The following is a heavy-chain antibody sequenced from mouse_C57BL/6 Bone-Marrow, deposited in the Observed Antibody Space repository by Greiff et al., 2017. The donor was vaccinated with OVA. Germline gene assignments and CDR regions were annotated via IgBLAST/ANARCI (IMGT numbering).Heavy chain of an antibody. CDR3: ARSCYYGSSSYWYFDV. D-gene: IGHD1-1*01. CDR1: GFTFSDYG. Sequence: EVQLVESGGGLVQPGGSLKLSRAASGFTFSDYGMAWVRQAPRKGPEWVAFISTLAYSIYYADTVTGRFTISRENAKNTLYLEMSSLRSEDTAMYYCARSCYYGSSSYWYFDVWGTGTTVTVSS. J-gene: IGHJ1*03. V-gene: IGHV5-15*01. CDR2: ISTLAYSI.